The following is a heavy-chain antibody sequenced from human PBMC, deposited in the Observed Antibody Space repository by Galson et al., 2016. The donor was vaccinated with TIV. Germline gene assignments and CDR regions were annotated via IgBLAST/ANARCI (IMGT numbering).Heavy chain of an antibody. CDR3: AKDLDSTGNFVGSTE. Sequence: SLRLSCAASGFTFSNYAMNWVRQAPGKGLEWVSTIGTDADRTHYADSVRGRFTISRDNSKNTLYLQMNNVRAEDTALYHCAKDLDSTGNFVGSTEWGQGTLVTVSS. CDR2: IGTDADRT. D-gene: IGHD3-3*02. J-gene: IGHJ4*02. V-gene: IGHV3-23*01. CDR1: GFTFSNYA.